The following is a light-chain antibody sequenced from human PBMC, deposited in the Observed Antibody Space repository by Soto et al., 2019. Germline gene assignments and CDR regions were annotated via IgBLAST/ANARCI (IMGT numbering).Light chain of an antibody. CDR3: LHHNTYPYT. CDR2: AAS. V-gene: IGKV1-17*01. CDR1: QGIRKD. J-gene: IGKJ1*01. Sequence: DIKMTQSPSSLSASVGDRVIITCRASQGIRKDLGWYQQKAGKAPKRLIYAASSLQSGVPSSFSGSGSGTEFTLTISGLHPEGFASDYYLHHNTYPYTSGQGTDVDIK.